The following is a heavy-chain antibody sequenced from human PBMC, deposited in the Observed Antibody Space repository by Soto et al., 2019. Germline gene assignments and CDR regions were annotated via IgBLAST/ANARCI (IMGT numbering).Heavy chain of an antibody. V-gene: IGHV3-66*01. D-gene: IGHD1-1*01. CDR2: IYSGGTT. Sequence: EVQLVESGGGLVQPGGSLRLSCTASGFTVSSNYMSWVRQAPGKGLEWVSFIYSGGTTYYVDSVKGRFTISRDNSKNTLYLQMNSLRAEDTAVYYCARALQLERWGYYYYYMDVWGKGTTVTVSS. CDR3: ARALQLERWGYYYYYMDV. CDR1: GFTVSSNY. J-gene: IGHJ6*03.